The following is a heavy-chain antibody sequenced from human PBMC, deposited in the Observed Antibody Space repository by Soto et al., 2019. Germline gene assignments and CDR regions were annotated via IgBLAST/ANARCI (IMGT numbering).Heavy chain of an antibody. J-gene: IGHJ4*02. CDR2: IYSGGTT. CDR3: ARDWGGQTAYGDYY. CDR1: GFTVSSNY. Sequence: EMQLVESGGGLVQPGGSLRLSCAASGFTVSSNYMSWVRQAPGKGLEWVSVIYSGGTTFYADSVKGRFTISRDNSKNTLFLQMNSLRAEDTAVYYCARDWGGQTAYGDYYWGQGTLVTVSS. D-gene: IGHD4-17*01. V-gene: IGHV3-66*01.